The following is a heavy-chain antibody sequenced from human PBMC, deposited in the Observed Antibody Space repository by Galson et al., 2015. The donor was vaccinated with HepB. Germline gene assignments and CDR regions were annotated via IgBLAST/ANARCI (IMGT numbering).Heavy chain of an antibody. J-gene: IGHJ6*02. CDR1: GGTFSSYT. CDR2: IIPILGIA. CDR3: ARDRGAYYGSRYMDV. D-gene: IGHD3-10*01. Sequence: SVKVSCKASGGTFSSYTISWVRQAPGQGLEWMGRIIPILGIANYAQKFQGRVTITADKSTSTAYMELSSLRSDDTAVYYCARDRGAYYGSRYMDVWGQGTTVTVSS. V-gene: IGHV1-69*04.